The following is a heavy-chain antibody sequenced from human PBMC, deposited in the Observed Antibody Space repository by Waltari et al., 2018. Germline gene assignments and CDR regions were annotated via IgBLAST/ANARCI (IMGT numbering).Heavy chain of an antibody. V-gene: IGHV3-30*01. CDR3: ARDLEDYYDTTGYPDY. D-gene: IGHD3-22*01. CDR1: GFTFSAYA. CDR2: VSYDGSNK. Sequence: QVQLVESGGGVVQPGRSLRLSCAASGFTFSAYAMHWARQAPGKGLEWVAVVSYDGSNKYYADSVRGRFTISRDNSKNTLYLQMNSLRAEDTAVYYCARDLEDYYDTTGYPDYWGQGTLVTVSS. J-gene: IGHJ4*02.